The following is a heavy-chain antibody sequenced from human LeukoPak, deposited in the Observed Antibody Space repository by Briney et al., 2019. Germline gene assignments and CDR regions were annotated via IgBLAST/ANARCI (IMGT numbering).Heavy chain of an antibody. D-gene: IGHD5-24*01. Sequence: GGSLRLSCTASEFTVSRNYMLWVRQAPGKGLEWVSLIFSNGDTHYADSVKGRFTISRDTSKNTVSLQMNSLRVEDTAMYYCTRDQMNYWGQGILATVSS. CDR3: TRDQMNY. V-gene: IGHV3-53*01. CDR2: IFSNGDT. J-gene: IGHJ4*02. CDR1: EFTVSRNY.